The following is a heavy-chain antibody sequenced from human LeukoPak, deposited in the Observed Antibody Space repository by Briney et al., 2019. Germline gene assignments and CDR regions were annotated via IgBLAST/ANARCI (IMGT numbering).Heavy chain of an antibody. D-gene: IGHD1-1*01. J-gene: IGHJ4*02. CDR1: GFTVSSNY. CDR3: ARGGSLGPLQGYYFDY. Sequence: GGSLRLSCAASGFTVSSNYMSWVRQAPGKGLEWVSVIYSGGSTYYADSVKGRFTISRDNSKNTLYLQMNSLRAEDTAVYYCARGGSLGPLQGYYFDYWGQGTLVTVSS. V-gene: IGHV3-66*01. CDR2: IYSGGST.